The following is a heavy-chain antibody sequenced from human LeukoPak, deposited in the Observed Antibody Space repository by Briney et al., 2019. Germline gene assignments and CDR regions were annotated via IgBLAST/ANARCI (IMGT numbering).Heavy chain of an antibody. CDR3: ARSPGRGAYFDY. Sequence: SETLSLTCTVSGGSISNYYWSWIRQSPGKGLEWIGYIYYTGNTNYNPSLESRVIISVDTSKNQFSLKLSSVTAADTAVYYCARSPGRGAYFDYWGQGTLVTVSS. V-gene: IGHV4-59*01. CDR1: GGSISNYY. J-gene: IGHJ4*02. CDR2: IYYTGNT. D-gene: IGHD1-26*01.